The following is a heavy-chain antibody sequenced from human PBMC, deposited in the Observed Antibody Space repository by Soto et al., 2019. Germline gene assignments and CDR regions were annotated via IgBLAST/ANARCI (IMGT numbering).Heavy chain of an antibody. CDR1: GFTFSSSW. J-gene: IGHJ5*01. Sequence: EVQLVESGGGLVQPGGSLRLSCAASGFTFSSSWMHWFRQAPGKGLVWVSRINSDGSTTTYADSVKGRFTISRDNAKNTLYLQMSSLRAEDTAVYYCATVGITAWYASWGQGTQVTVSS. CDR3: ATVGITAWYAS. V-gene: IGHV3-74*01. CDR2: INSDGSTT. D-gene: IGHD1-20*01.